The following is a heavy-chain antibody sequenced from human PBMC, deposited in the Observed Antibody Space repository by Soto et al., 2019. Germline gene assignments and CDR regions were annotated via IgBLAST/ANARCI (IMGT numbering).Heavy chain of an antibody. J-gene: IGHJ4*02. V-gene: IGHV4-4*02. Sequence: SETLSLTCAVSGGSISSSNWWSWVRQPPGKGLEWIGEIYHSGSTNYNPSLKSRFTISVDKSKNQFSLKLSSVTAADTAVYYCARVIRAYYYDSSGYYYDYWGQGTLVTVSS. D-gene: IGHD3-22*01. CDR2: IYHSGST. CDR3: ARVIRAYYYDSSGYYYDY. CDR1: GGSISSSNW.